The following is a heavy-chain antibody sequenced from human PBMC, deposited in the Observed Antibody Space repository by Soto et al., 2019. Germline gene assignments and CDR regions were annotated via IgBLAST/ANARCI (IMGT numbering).Heavy chain of an antibody. D-gene: IGHD3-10*01. CDR2: ISGSGGST. V-gene: IGHV3-23*01. Sequence: LSLSCAASGFTFSTSPMSWVRQAPGKGLEWVTTISGSGGSTYYADSVKGRFTISRDNSKNTLSVQMNSLRAEDTAVYYCARGSRFDYWGPAPLGTFSS. CDR1: GFTFSTSP. J-gene: IGHJ4*02. CDR3: ARGSRFDY.